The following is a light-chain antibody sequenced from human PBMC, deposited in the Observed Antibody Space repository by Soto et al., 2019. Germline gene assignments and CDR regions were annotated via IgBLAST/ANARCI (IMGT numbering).Light chain of an antibody. CDR3: LQHNSYPLT. V-gene: IGKV1-5*01. CDR2: DVS. CDR1: QRISTW. Sequence: DIQMTQSPSTLSASVGDGVTITCRASQRISTWLAWYQQKPGKAPKLLISDVSSLERGVPSRFSGSGSGTEFTLTISSMQPDDFATYYCLQHNSYPLTFGGGTKVDIK. J-gene: IGKJ4*01.